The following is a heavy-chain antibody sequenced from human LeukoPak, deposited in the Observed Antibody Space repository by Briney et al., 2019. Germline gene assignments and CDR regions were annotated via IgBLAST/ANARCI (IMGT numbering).Heavy chain of an antibody. Sequence: GGSLGLSCAASGFTFSSYAMTWVRQAPGKGLQWVSSISASGDRTYFADSVRGRFTISRDNSKNTLYLQINSLRAEDTAVYYCAKPTGSSLWFGGHFDYWGQGTLVTVSS. V-gene: IGHV3-23*01. CDR3: AKPTGSSLWFGGHFDY. CDR2: ISASGDRT. J-gene: IGHJ4*02. CDR1: GFTFSSYA. D-gene: IGHD3-10*01.